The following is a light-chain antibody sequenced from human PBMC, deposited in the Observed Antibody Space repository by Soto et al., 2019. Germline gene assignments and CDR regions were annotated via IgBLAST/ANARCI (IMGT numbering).Light chain of an antibody. CDR3: QQTFLPPLT. CDR2: AAS. J-gene: IGKJ4*01. Sequence: DIHITQSPSSLSAAVGDRVTITCRTSQTIITYLNWVQQKSGEAPRLLIYAASNLRSGVSSRFSGSTSGTEFTLTISDLRPEDVATYFCQQTFLPPLTFGGGTRVDIK. V-gene: IGKV1-39*01. CDR1: QTIITY.